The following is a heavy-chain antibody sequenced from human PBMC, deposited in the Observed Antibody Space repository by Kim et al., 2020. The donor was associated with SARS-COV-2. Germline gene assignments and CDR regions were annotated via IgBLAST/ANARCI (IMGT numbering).Heavy chain of an antibody. CDR2: MNPNSGNT. V-gene: IGHV1-8*01. J-gene: IGHJ6*02. D-gene: IGHD2-2*01. CDR1: GYTFTSYD. Sequence: ASVKVSCKASGYTFTSYDINWVRQATGQGLEWMGWMNPNSGNTGYAQKFQGRVTMTRNTSISTAYMELSSLRSEDTAVYYCARGQVVVPAAAVTRYYYGMDVWGQGTTVTVSS. CDR3: ARGQVVVPAAAVTRYYYGMDV.